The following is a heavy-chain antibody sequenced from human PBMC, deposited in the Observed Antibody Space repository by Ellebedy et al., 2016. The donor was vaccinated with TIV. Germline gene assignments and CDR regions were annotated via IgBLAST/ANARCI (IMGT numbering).Heavy chain of an antibody. CDR2: LSFDGSSE. CDR3: ARDLDKSSGWYGGAAY. CDR1: GFTFNNYA. D-gene: IGHD6-19*01. V-gene: IGHV3-30-3*01. Sequence: PGGSLRLSCAASGFTFNNYAMHWVRQAPGKGLEWVAVLSFDGSSEFYADSVKGRFTISRDNSMTTFYLEMNSLRAEDTAVYYCARDLDKSSGWYGGAAYWGQGTLVTVSS. J-gene: IGHJ4*02.